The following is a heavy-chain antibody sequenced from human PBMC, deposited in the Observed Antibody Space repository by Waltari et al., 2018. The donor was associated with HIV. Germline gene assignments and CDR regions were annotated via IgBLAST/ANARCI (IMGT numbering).Heavy chain of an antibody. D-gene: IGHD3-22*01. J-gene: IGHJ4*02. CDR3: TADEFYYGNSGYFDY. Sequence: EVQLVESGGDLVKPGGCLRLSCAASGFTFSNAWMSWVRPAPGKGPEWVGRIKNKDDGGTTDYAAPGKVIFTISIDDSKNTLYLQMNSLRFEDTAVYYCTADEFYYGNSGYFDYWGQGTLVTVSS. CDR1: GFTFSNAW. CDR2: IKNKDDGGTT. V-gene: IGHV3-15*05.